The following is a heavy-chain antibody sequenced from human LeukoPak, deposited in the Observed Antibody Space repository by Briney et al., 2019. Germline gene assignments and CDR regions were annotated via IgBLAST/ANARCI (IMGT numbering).Heavy chain of an antibody. CDR3: ARGGIVGATTFDY. CDR2: IYYSGST. J-gene: IGHJ4*02. CDR1: GGSISSYY. V-gene: IGHV4-59*01. Sequence: SETLSLTCTVSGGSISSYYWSWIRQPPGKGLEWIGYIYYSGSTNYNPPLKSRVTISVDTSKNQFSLKLSSVTAADTAVYYCARGGIVGATTFDYWGQGTLVTVSS. D-gene: IGHD1-26*01.